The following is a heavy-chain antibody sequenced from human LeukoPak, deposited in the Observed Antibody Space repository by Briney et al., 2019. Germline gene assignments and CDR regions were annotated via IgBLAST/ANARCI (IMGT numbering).Heavy chain of an antibody. J-gene: IGHJ1*01. CDR2: NYSSGST. CDR3: AREEDYGDFQH. V-gene: IGHV4-4*08. D-gene: IGHD4-17*01. CDR1: GASISHYS. Sequence: SETLSLTCAVSGASISHYSWRWIRQPPGKGLEWIGDNYSSGSTNYNPSLKSRVTISVDTSKNQFSLKLSSVTAADTAVYYCAREEDYGDFQHWGQGTLVTVSS.